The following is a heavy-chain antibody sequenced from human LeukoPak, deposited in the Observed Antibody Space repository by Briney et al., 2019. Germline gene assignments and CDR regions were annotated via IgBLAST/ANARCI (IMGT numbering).Heavy chain of an antibody. Sequence: SETLSLTCTVSGGSISSGDYYWSWIRQPPGKGLEWIGYIYYSGSTYYNPSLKSRVTISVDTSKNQFSLKLSSVTAADTAVYYCARSMVGATIGSLFDYWGQGTLVTVSS. V-gene: IGHV4-30-4*01. CDR1: GGSISSGDYY. CDR2: IYYSGST. D-gene: IGHD1-26*01. CDR3: ARSMVGATIGSLFDY. J-gene: IGHJ4*02.